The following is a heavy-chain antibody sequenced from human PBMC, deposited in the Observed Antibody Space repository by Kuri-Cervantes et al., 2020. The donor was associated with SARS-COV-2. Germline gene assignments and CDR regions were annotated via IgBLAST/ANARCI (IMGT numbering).Heavy chain of an antibody. J-gene: IGHJ2*01. D-gene: IGHD4-11*01. CDR1: GYSFTSYW. CDR3: ARRVINYEWYFDL. V-gene: IGHV5-51*01. CDR2: IYPRDSDT. Sequence: KVSCKGSGYSFTSYWIGWVRQMPGRGLEWMGIIYPRDSDTRYSPSFQGQVTISADKSISTAYLQWSSLRASDTAMYYCARRVINYEWYFDLWGRGTLVTVSS.